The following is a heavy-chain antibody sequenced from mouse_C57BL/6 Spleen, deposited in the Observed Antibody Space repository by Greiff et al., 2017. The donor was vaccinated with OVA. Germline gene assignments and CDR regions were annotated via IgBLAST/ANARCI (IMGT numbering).Heavy chain of an antibody. D-gene: IGHD1-1*01. J-gene: IGHJ2*01. CDR1: GFTFSSYA. CDR2: ISDGGSYT. V-gene: IGHV5-4*01. Sequence: EVKVVESGGGLVKPGGSLKLSCAASGFTFSSYAMSWVRQTPEKRLEWVATISDGGSYTYYPDNVKGRFTISRDNAKNNLYLQMSHLKSEDTAMYYCARERYYYGSSWGFDYWGQGTTLTVSS. CDR3: ARERYYYGSSWGFDY.